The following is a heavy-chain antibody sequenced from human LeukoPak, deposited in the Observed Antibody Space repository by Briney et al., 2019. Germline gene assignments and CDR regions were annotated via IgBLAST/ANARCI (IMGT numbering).Heavy chain of an antibody. V-gene: IGHV4-38-2*02. J-gene: IGHJ4*02. CDR1: GYSISSGYY. CDR3: AREDRVAGTSY. CDR2: IYHSGST. Sequence: PSETLSLTCTVSGYSISSGYYWGWIRQPPGKGLEWIGSIYHSGSTYYNPSLKSRVTISVDTSKNQFSLKLSSVTAADTAVYYCAREDRVAGTSYWGQGTLVTVSS. D-gene: IGHD6-19*01.